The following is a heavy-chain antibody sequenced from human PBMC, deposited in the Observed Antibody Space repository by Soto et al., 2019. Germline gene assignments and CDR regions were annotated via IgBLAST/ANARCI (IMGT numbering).Heavy chain of an antibody. D-gene: IGHD2-2*03. Sequence: ASVKVSCKASGYTFTGYYMHWVRQAPGQGLEWMGWINPNSGGTNYAQKFQGWVTMTRDTSISTAYMELSRLRSDDTAVYYCARGVGGYCSSTSCYQREEVPYYYYMDVWGKGTTVTVSS. CDR2: INPNSGGT. CDR3: ARGVGGYCSSTSCYQREEVPYYYYMDV. CDR1: GYTFTGYY. V-gene: IGHV1-2*04. J-gene: IGHJ6*03.